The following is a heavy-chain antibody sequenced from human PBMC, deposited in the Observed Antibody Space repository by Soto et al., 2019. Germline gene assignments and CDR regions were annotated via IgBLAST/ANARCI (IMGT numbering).Heavy chain of an antibody. V-gene: IGHV4-61*01. J-gene: IGHJ5*02. CDR3: ASITMVRGDNWFDP. Sequence: PSETLSLTCTVSGYSISSGSYWAWIRQPPGKGLEWIGYIYYSGSTNYYPSLKSRVTISVDTSKNQFSLKLSSVTAADTAVYYCASITMVRGDNWFDPWGQGTLVTVSS. CDR2: IYYSGST. CDR1: GYSISSGSY. D-gene: IGHD3-10*01.